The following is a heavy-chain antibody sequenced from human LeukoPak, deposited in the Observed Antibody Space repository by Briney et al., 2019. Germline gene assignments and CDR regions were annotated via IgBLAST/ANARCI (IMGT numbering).Heavy chain of an antibody. D-gene: IGHD3-9*01. Sequence: GASVKVSCKASGYTFTGYYMHWVRQAPGQGLEWMGWINPNSGGTNYAQKFQGRVTMTRDTSISTAYMELSRLRSDDTAVYYCARGDYDILTGYYFDYWGQGTLVTVSS. V-gene: IGHV1-2*02. CDR3: ARGDYDILTGYYFDY. CDR1: GYTFTGYY. CDR2: INPNSGGT. J-gene: IGHJ4*02.